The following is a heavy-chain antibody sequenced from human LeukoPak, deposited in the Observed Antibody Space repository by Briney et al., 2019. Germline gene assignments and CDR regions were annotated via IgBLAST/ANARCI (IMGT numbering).Heavy chain of an antibody. CDR2: IYSGGST. Sequence: PGGSLRLSCAASGFTVSSNYMSWVRQAPGKGLEWVSVIYSGGSTYYADSVKGRFTISRDNSKNTLYLQMNSLRAEDTAVYYCAKGDHYYDTSGDYYMDVWGKGTTVTVSS. V-gene: IGHV3-53*01. J-gene: IGHJ6*03. D-gene: IGHD3-22*01. CDR3: AKGDHYYDTSGDYYMDV. CDR1: GFTVSSNY.